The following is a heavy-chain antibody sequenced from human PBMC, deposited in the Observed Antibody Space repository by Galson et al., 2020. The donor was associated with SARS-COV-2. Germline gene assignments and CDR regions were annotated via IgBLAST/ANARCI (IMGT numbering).Heavy chain of an antibody. CDR2: ISNSGGGT. CDR1: GFNFSIYA. Sequence: TGGSLRLSCAASGFNFSIYAMTWVRQAPGKGLEWVSTISNSGGGTYYKDSVKGRFTISGDNSKNTLYLQMKSLRGEDTAVYYCASLFYAGRAVAGPFDYWGQGTVVTVSS. D-gene: IGHD6-19*01. V-gene: IGHV3-23*01. CDR3: ASLFYAGRAVAGPFDY. J-gene: IGHJ4*02.